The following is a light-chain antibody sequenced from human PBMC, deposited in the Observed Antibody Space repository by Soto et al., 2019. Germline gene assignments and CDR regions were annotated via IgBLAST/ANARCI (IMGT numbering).Light chain of an antibody. J-gene: IGKJ1*01. CDR2: DAS. V-gene: IGKV3-15*01. CDR1: QTIRSD. Sequence: EIVMTQSPVTLSVSPGERATLSCRASQTIRSDLAWYQQKPGQAPRLLISDASTRATSIPARFNGSGSGTEFTLAISSLQSEDFALYYCHQRQSWPRTFGQGTKVDIK. CDR3: HQRQSWPRT.